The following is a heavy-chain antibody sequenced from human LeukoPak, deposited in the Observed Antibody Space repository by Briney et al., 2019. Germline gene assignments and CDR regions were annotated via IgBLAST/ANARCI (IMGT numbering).Heavy chain of an antibody. CDR1: GGTFSSYA. V-gene: IGHV1-69*06. Sequence: ASVKVSCKASGGTFSSYAISWVRQAPGQGLEWMGGIIPIFGTANYAQKFQGRVTITADKSTSTVYMELSSLRSEDTAVYYCARDSTYYYDSSGYHSLDYWGQGTLVTVSS. CDR3: ARDSTYYYDSSGYHSLDY. CDR2: IIPIFGTA. J-gene: IGHJ4*02. D-gene: IGHD3-22*01.